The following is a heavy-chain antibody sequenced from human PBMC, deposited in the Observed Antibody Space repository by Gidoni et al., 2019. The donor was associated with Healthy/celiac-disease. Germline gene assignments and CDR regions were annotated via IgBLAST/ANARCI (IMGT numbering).Heavy chain of an antibody. J-gene: IGHJ4*02. CDR2: IYYIWST. D-gene: IGHD2-2*01. Sequence: QLQLQESGPGLVKPSETLSLTCTVSGGSISSSSYDWGWIRQPPGKGLEWLGSIYYIWSTYYTPSLKSRVTISVDTSKNQFSLKLSSVTAADTAVYYCARLASAIVVVPAAHYFDYWGQGTLVTVSS. CDR1: GGSISSSSYD. CDR3: ARLASAIVVVPAAHYFDY. V-gene: IGHV4-39*01.